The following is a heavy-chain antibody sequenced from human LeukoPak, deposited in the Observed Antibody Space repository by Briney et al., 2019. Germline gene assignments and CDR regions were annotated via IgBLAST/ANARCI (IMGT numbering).Heavy chain of an antibody. Sequence: GGSLRLSCAASGFTFSNYGMHWVRQAPGKGLEWVAFIQYDGSNKYYADSVKGRFTISRDNSKNTLYLQMNSLRAEDTAVYYCARGARYFDGRHPFDYWGQGTLVTVSS. CDR3: ARGARYFDGRHPFDY. V-gene: IGHV3-30*02. CDR1: GFTFSNYG. J-gene: IGHJ4*02. CDR2: IQYDGSNK. D-gene: IGHD3-9*01.